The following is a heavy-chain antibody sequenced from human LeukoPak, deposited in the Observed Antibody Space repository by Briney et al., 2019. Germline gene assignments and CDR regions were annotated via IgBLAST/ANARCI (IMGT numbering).Heavy chain of an antibody. D-gene: IGHD2-21*02. Sequence: SETLSLTCTVSGGSIGSYYWSWIRQPPGKGLEWIGYIYYSGSTNYSPSLKSRVTISVDTSKNQFSLKLSSVTAADTAVYYCARAYCGGDCIMGYWYFDLWGRGTLVTVSS. CDR2: IYYSGST. CDR3: ARAYCGGDCIMGYWYFDL. CDR1: GGSIGSYY. J-gene: IGHJ2*01. V-gene: IGHV4-59*01.